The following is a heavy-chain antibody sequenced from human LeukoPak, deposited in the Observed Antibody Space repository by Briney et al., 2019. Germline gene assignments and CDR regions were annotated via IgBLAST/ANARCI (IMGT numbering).Heavy chain of an antibody. CDR1: GDSISNYY. D-gene: IGHD3-22*01. J-gene: IGHJ4*02. CDR3: ARAPPYYYDSSGYYYAGGFDY. V-gene: IGHV4-59*01. CDR2: IYYSGST. Sequence: SETLSLTCTVSGDSISNYYWSWIRQPPGEGLEWIGYIYYSGSTNYNPSLKSRVTISVDTSKNQFSLKLSSVTAADTAVYYCARAPPYYYDSSGYYYAGGFDYWGQGTLATVSS.